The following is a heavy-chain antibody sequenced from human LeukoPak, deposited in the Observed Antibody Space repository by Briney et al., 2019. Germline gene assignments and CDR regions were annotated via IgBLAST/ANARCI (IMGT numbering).Heavy chain of an antibody. CDR1: RFTFRSYG. J-gene: IGHJ4*02. Sequence: GGTLRLSCAASRFTFRSYGMTWVRQAPGKGLEWVSAISGSGDSTYYADSVKGRFTISRDNSRNTLYLQTNSLRAGDTAVYYCAKSFRSTSLDYWGQGTLVTVSS. CDR3: AKSFRSTSLDY. V-gene: IGHV3-23*01. CDR2: ISGSGDST. D-gene: IGHD2-2*01.